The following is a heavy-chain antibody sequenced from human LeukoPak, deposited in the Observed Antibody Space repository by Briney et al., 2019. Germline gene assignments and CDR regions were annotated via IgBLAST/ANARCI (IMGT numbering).Heavy chain of an antibody. CDR2: ISTGSSTT. J-gene: IGHJ4*02. Sequence: GGSLRLSCAASGFTFSGYWMSWVRQAPGKGLEWVSYISTGSSTTYYADSVKGRFTISRDNVENSLYLQMNSLRDEDTAVYYCARVAAGYSVNYFDYWGQGTLVTVSS. CDR3: ARVAAGYSVNYFDY. CDR1: GFTFSGYW. V-gene: IGHV3-48*02. D-gene: IGHD4-23*01.